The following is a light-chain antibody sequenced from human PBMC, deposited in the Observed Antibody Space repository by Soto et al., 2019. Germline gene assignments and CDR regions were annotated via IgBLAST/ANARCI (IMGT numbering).Light chain of an antibody. V-gene: IGKV3-20*01. CDR2: GAS. CDR3: QQYGSSPPT. Sequence: EIVLAQSPGTLSLSPGEGATLSCRASQSVSSDFLAWYQKKPGQAPRLLIYGASSRATGIPDRFSGSGSGTDFTLTINRLEPEDFAVYYCQQYGSSPPTFGQGTRLDIK. CDR1: QSVSSDF. J-gene: IGKJ5*01.